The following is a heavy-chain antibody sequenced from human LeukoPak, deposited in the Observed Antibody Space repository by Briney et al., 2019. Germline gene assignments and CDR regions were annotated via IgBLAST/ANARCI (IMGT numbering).Heavy chain of an antibody. CDR1: GFTFSSYG. V-gene: IGHV3-30*18. Sequence: GGSLRLSCAASGFTFSSYGMHWVRQAPGKGLEWVAVISYDGSNKYYADSVEGRFTISRDNSKNTLYLQMNSLRAEDTAVYYCAKGSGYPVDDAFDIWGQGTMVTVSS. CDR3: AKGSGYPVDDAFDI. CDR2: ISYDGSNK. J-gene: IGHJ3*02. D-gene: IGHD5-12*01.